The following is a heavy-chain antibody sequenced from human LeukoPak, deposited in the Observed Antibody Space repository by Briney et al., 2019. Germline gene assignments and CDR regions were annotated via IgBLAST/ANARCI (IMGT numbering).Heavy chain of an antibody. CDR3: ARHEGGGWYIDY. D-gene: IGHD6-19*01. Sequence: GESLKISCMGSGYSFSNYWIGWVRQMPGKGLEWMGIIYPDESNTRYSPSFQGQVTVSADKSISTAYLQWSSLKASDTAIYYCARHEGGGWYIDYWGQGTLVTVSS. CDR1: GYSFSNYW. V-gene: IGHV5-51*01. J-gene: IGHJ4*02. CDR2: IYPDESNT.